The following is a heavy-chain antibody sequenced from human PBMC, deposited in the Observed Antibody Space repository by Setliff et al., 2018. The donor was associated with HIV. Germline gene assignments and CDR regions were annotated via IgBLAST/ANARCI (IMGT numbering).Heavy chain of an antibody. J-gene: IGHJ4*02. CDR1: GVSVSINSYF. CDR2: VYTRGST. V-gene: IGHV4-61*03. CDR3: AGMKIAVAGTGFDN. Sequence: TLSLTCSVSGVSVSINSYFWSWIRQSPGKGLEWIGYVYTRGSTNYNPSLKSRVTISVDTSKNHSSLKLTSVTAADTAVYYCAGMKIAVAGTGFDNWGQGTLVTVSS. D-gene: IGHD6-19*01.